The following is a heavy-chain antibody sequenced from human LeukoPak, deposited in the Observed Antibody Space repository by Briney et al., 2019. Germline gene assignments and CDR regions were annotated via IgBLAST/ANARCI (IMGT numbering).Heavy chain of an antibody. J-gene: IGHJ6*02. CDR3: AREEGDITMVRGVIITGYYYYGMDV. CDR2: ISAYNGNT. CDR1: GYTFTCYG. Sequence: ASVKVSCKASGYTFTCYGISWVRQAPGQGLEWMGWISAYNGNTNYAQKLQGRVTMTTDTSTSTAYMELRSLRSDDTAVYYCAREEGDITMVRGVIITGYYYYGMDVWGQGTTVTVSS. D-gene: IGHD3-10*01. V-gene: IGHV1-18*01.